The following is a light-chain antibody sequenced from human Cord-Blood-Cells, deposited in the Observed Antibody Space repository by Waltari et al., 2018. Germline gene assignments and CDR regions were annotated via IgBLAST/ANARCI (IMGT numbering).Light chain of an antibody. CDR1: QSVLYSSNNKNY. CDR3: QQYYSTPYT. V-gene: IGKV4-1*01. Sequence: DIVMTQSPDSLAVSLGARATTNCKSSQSVLYSSNNKNYLAWYQHKPGQPPKLLIYWASTRESGVPDRFSGSGSGTDFTLTISSVQAEDVAVYYCQQYYSTPYTFGQGTKLEIK. J-gene: IGKJ2*01. CDR2: WAS.